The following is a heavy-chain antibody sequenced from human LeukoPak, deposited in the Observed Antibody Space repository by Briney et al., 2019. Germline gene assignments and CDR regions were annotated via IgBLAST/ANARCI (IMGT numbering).Heavy chain of an antibody. D-gene: IGHD1-26*01. CDR2: ISWDGGST. Sequence: PGGSLRLSCAASGFTFDDYAMHWVRQAPGKGLEWVSLISWDGGSTYYADSVKGRFTISRDNSKNSLYLQMNSLRAEDTALYYCAKASGSYSTGYYYYGMDVWGQGTTVTVSS. J-gene: IGHJ6*02. CDR3: AKASGSYSTGYYYYGMDV. V-gene: IGHV3-43D*03. CDR1: GFTFDDYA.